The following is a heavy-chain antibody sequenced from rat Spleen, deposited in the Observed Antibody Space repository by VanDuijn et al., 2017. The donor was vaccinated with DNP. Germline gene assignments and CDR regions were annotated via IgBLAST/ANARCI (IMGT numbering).Heavy chain of an antibody. CDR2: ITYDGGNT. CDR1: GFTFSDYF. D-gene: IGHD1-2*01. V-gene: IGHV5-22*01. CDR3: ARHSWGAYFDY. J-gene: IGHJ2*01. Sequence: EVQLVESGGDLVQPGRSLKLSCAASGFTFSDYFMAWVRQAPTKGLEWVAYITYDGGNTYYGDSVKGRFTISRDNPKSTLYLQMNSLRSEDTATYYCARHSWGAYFDYWGQGVMVTVSS.